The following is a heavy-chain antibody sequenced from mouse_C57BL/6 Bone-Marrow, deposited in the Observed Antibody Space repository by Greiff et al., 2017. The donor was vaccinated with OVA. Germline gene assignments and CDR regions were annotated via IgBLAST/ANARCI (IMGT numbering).Heavy chain of an antibody. D-gene: IGHD1-1*01. CDR1: GFNITNTY. V-gene: IGHV14-3*01. CDR2: IDPANGNT. CDR3: AVYYYGYYAMDD. Sequence: VQLKESVAELVRPGASVKLSCTASGFNITNTYMHWVKQRPEQGLEWIGRIDPANGNTKYAQKFKGKATITADKYSNTADQQLSSLTSEDAAIYYCAVYYYGYYAMDDWGQGTSVTVSS. J-gene: IGHJ4*01.